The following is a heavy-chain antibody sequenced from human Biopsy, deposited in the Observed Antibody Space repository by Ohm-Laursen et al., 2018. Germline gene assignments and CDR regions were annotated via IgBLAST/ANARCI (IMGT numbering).Heavy chain of an antibody. V-gene: IGHV4-31*01. CDR1: GGSIGGGEYY. J-gene: IGHJ2*01. D-gene: IGHD3-22*01. CDR2: ISYSGTT. CDR3: ARGVPHYDGSGFPLAGYWYFDL. Sequence: TLSLTCAVSGGSIGGGEYYWNWIRRHPGKGLGWIGLISYSGTTFYNPSLESLLTISIDTSKNHFSLNLRSVTAADTAVYYCARGVPHYDGSGFPLAGYWYFDLWGRGTLVTVSS.